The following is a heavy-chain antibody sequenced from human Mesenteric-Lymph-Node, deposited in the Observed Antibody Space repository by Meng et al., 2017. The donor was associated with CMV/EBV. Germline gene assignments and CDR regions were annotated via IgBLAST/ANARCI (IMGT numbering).Heavy chain of an antibody. CDR1: GYSISSGYY. CDR2: FYHSGST. CDR3: ARGGITGTTRIDY. J-gene: IGHJ4*02. Sequence: GSLRLSCTVSGYSISSGYYWGWIRQPPGKGLQWIGSFYHSGSTYYNPSLKSRITISVDTSKNRFSLKLSSVTAADTAVYYCARGGITGTTRIDYWGQGTLVTVSS. D-gene: IGHD1-7*01. V-gene: IGHV4-38-2*02.